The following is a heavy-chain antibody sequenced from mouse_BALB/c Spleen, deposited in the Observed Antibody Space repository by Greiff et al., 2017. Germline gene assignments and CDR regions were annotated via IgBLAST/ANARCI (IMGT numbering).Heavy chain of an antibody. CDR1: GFNIKDTY. V-gene: IGHV14-3*02. CDR2: IDPANGNT. D-gene: IGHD1-1*01. J-gene: IGHJ3*01. CDR3: APFITTATWFAY. Sequence: VQLQQSGAELVKPGASVKLSCTASGFNIKDTYMHWVKQRPEQGLEWIGRIDPANGNTKYDPKFQGKATITADTSSNTAYLQLSSLTSEDTAVYYCAPFITTATWFAYWGQGTLVTVSA.